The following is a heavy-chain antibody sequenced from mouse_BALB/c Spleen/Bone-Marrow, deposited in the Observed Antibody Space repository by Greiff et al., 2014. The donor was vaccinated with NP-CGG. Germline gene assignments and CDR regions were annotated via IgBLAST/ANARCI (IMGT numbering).Heavy chain of an antibody. D-gene: IGHD2-4*01. J-gene: IGHJ1*01. Sequence: QVQLKESGAELVKPGASVKLSCKASGYTFTSYWMHWVKQRPGQGLEWIGEIDPSDSYTNYNQKFKGKATLTVDKSSRTAYMQLSSLTSEDSAVYYCARSRGYYDYWYFDVWGAGTKVTVSS. V-gene: IGHV1-69*02. CDR1: GYTFTSYW. CDR3: ARSRGYYDYWYFDV. CDR2: IDPSDSYT.